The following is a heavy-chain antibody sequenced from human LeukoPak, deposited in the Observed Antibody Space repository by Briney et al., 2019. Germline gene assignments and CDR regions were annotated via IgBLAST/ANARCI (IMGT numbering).Heavy chain of an antibody. J-gene: IGHJ6*03. Sequence: NSSETLSLTCAVYGGSFSGYYWSWIRQPPGKGLEWIGEINHSGSTNYNPSLKSRVTISVDTSKNQFSLKLSSVTAADTAVYYCARGRTRDIVVVVAATRRYYYYMDVWGKGTTVTVSS. V-gene: IGHV4-34*01. CDR3: ARGRTRDIVVVVAATRRYYYYMDV. D-gene: IGHD2-15*01. CDR2: INHSGST. CDR1: GGSFSGYY.